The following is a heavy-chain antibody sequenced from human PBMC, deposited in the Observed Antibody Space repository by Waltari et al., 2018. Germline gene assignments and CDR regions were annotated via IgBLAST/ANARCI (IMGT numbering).Heavy chain of an antibody. CDR2: MNPNSENR. J-gene: IGHJ2*01. Sequence: QEQLVQSGAEVREPGASVKVSCMASGYAFNTYDINWVRQAPGRRLEWMGWMNPNSENRGYAHQFQGRLSMTSNSAIGTAYMDLTSLTSDDTAVSYCARDASYPHWFYDLWGRGTLVTVSS. CDR1: GYAFNTYD. CDR3: ARDASYPHWFYDL. V-gene: IGHV1-8*01.